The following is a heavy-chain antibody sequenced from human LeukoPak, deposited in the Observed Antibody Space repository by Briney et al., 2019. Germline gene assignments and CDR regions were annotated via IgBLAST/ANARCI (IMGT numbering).Heavy chain of an antibody. CDR2: IESKNDGETT. D-gene: IGHD3-10*01. CDR1: GFTFSDAW. Sequence: GGSLRLSCAASGFTFSDAWMSWVRQAPGKGLEWVGRIESKNDGETTDYAAPVKGRFTISRDDSKNTLYLQMSSLKSEDTAVYYCAHLWFGEYNWGQGTLVTVSS. V-gene: IGHV3-15*04. CDR3: AHLWFGEYN. J-gene: IGHJ4*02.